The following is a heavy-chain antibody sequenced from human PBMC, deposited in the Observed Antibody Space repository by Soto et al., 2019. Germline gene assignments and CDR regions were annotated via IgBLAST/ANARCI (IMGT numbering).Heavy chain of an antibody. D-gene: IGHD2-2*01. Sequence: SSVKVSCKASGYTFTSYGISWVRQAPGQGLERMGWISAYNGNTNYAQKRQGRVTMTTDTSTSTAYMELRSLRSDDTAVYYCARVNRDIVVVPAAMSSNDYYYYYMDVWGKGAAVTVSS. CDR2: ISAYNGNT. J-gene: IGHJ6*03. CDR3: ARVNRDIVVVPAAMSSNDYYYYYMDV. V-gene: IGHV1-18*01. CDR1: GYTFTSYG.